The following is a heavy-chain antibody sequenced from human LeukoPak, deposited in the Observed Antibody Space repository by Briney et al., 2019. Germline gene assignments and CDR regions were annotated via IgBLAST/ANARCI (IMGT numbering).Heavy chain of an antibody. D-gene: IGHD2-2*01. Sequence: ASVKVSCKASGYTFTSYDINWVRQATGQGLEWMGWMNPNSGNTGYAQKFQGRVTMTRNTSISTAYMELSSLRSEDAAVYYCARGLRYCSSTSCYPYWGQGTLVTVSS. CDR1: GYTFTSYD. CDR3: ARGLRYCSSTSCYPY. V-gene: IGHV1-8*01. CDR2: MNPNSGNT. J-gene: IGHJ4*02.